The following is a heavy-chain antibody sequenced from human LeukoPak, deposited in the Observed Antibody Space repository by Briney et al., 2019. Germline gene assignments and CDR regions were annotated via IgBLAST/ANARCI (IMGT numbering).Heavy chain of an antibody. Sequence: SVKVSCKASGGSFSSYAISWVRQAPGQGLEWMGGIIPIFGTANYAQKFQGRVTITADESTSTAYMELSSLRSEDTAVYYCVRGPRGYNQLRVFGTFDYWGQGTLVTVSP. CDR1: GGSFSSYA. V-gene: IGHV1-69*13. CDR2: IIPIFGTA. J-gene: IGHJ4*02. D-gene: IGHD5-24*01. CDR3: VRGPRGYNQLRVFGTFDY.